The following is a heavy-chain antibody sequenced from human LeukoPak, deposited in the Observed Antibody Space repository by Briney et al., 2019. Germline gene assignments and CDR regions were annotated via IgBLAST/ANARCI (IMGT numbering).Heavy chain of an antibody. CDR1: GYTLTELS. V-gene: IGHV1-24*01. CDR2: FDPEDGET. CDR3: ATGPLTPVSLDY. Sequence: EASVKVSCKVSGYTLTELSMHWVRQAPGKGLGWMGGFDPEDGETIYAQKFQGRVTMTEDTSTDTAYMELSSLRSEDTAVYYCATGPLTPVSLDYWGQGTLVTVSS. J-gene: IGHJ4*02. D-gene: IGHD1-14*01.